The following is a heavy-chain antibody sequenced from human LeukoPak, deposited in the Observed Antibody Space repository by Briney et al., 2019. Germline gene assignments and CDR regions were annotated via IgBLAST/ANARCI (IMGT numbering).Heavy chain of an antibody. D-gene: IGHD3-9*01. CDR1: GGSINSYY. Sequence: SETLSLTCTVSGGSINSYYWSWIRQPPGKGLEWIGYIYYSGSTNYNPSLKSRVTISVDTSTNQFSLKLSSVTAADTAVYYCARGAWDDILTPFDYWGQGTLVTVSS. CDR2: IYYSGST. J-gene: IGHJ4*02. CDR3: ARGAWDDILTPFDY. V-gene: IGHV4-59*01.